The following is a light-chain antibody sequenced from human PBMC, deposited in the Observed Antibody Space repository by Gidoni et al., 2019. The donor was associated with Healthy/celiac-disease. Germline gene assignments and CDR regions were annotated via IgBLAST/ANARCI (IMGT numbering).Light chain of an antibody. V-gene: IGKV3-20*01. CDR3: QQYGGSPLT. Sequence: EIVLTQSPGTLSLSPGEGAPLSCRASQTLSRHSVAGYQQKPGLAPRLVIYGASSRATGIPDRFSGSGSGTDFTLIITRLEPEDFALYYCQQYGGSPLTFXGXTKIE. CDR2: GAS. CDR1: QTLSRHS. J-gene: IGKJ4*01.